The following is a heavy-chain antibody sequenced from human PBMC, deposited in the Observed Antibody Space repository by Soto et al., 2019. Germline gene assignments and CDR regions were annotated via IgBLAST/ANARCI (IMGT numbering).Heavy chain of an antibody. D-gene: IGHD2-21*02. Sequence: QVQLVQSGAEVKKPGASVKVSCKASGYTFTSYGIRWVRQAPGQGLEWMGWISAYNGNTNYAQTLQGRVTMTTDTSTSTAYMEQRSVASAVKAVDYCAIHCGGDCDFQGCMDVWGQGPTVTVS. V-gene: IGHV1-18*04. CDR3: AIHCGGDCDFQGCMDV. CDR1: GYTFTSYG. CDR2: ISAYNGNT. J-gene: IGHJ6*02.